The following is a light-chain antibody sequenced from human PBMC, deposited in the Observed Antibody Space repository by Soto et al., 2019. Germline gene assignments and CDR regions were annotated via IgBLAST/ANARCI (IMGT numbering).Light chain of an antibody. CDR3: QQYNNWLRT. J-gene: IGKJ1*01. V-gene: IGKV3-15*01. Sequence: EIVLTQSPATLSLSPGERATLSCRASQSVSSSLAWYQRNPGQAPRLLIYAASTRATGIPARFSGSGSGTEFTLSISSLQSEDFAVYYCQQYNNWLRTFGQGTKVDIK. CDR1: QSVSSS. CDR2: AAS.